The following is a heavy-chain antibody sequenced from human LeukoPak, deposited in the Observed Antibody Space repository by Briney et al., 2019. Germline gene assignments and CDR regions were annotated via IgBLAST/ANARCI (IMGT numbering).Heavy chain of an antibody. Sequence: PGGALRLSCAASGFTFSSYSMNRGRQAPGEGVEWGSSISSSSSYIYYADSVKGRFTISRDNAKNSLYLQMNSLRAEDTAVYYCARDPSFGEPNPTDWGQGTLVTVSS. CDR3: ARDPSFGEPNPTD. J-gene: IGHJ4*02. V-gene: IGHV3-21*01. CDR2: ISSSSSYI. D-gene: IGHD3-10*01. CDR1: GFTFSSYS.